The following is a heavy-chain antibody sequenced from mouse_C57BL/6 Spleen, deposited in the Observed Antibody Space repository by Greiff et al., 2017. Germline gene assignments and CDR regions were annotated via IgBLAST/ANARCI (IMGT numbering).Heavy chain of an antibody. CDR2: IHPNSGST. CDR3: ARRTTVVEGAMDY. CDR1: GYTFTSYW. J-gene: IGHJ4*01. Sequence: QVQLQQSGAELVKPGASVKLSCKASGYTFTSYWMHWVKQRPGQGLEWIGMIHPNSGSTNYNEKFKSKATLTVDKSSSTAYMQLSSLTSEDSAVXYCARRTTVVEGAMDYWGQGTSVTVSS. D-gene: IGHD1-1*01. V-gene: IGHV1-64*01.